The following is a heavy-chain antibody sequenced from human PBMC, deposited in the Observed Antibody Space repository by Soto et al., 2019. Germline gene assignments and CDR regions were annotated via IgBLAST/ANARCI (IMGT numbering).Heavy chain of an antibody. Sequence: ASVKVSCKASGYTFTGYYMHWVRQAPGQGLEWMGRINPNSGGTNYAQKFQGRVTMTRDTSISTAYMELSRLRSDDTAVYYCARTRYCSSTSCYSPLVYWGQGTLVTVSS. CDR1: GYTFTGYY. CDR3: ARTRYCSSTSCYSPLVY. D-gene: IGHD2-2*01. V-gene: IGHV1-2*06. J-gene: IGHJ4*02. CDR2: INPNSGGT.